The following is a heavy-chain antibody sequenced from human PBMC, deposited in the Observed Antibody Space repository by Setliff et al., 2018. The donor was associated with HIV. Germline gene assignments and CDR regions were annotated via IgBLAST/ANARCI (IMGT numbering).Heavy chain of an antibody. J-gene: IGHJ3*02. Sequence: GGSLRLSCAASGFIFSSFAMHWVRQTPGKGLEWVAVISFDGSNKYYADSVKGRFTVSRDNSKNTLYLQMNSLRAEDSAVYYCASGVLVVSAIFPASIAFDIWGQGTMVTVSS. CDR2: ISFDGSNK. D-gene: IGHD2-8*02. CDR3: ASGVLVVSAIFPASIAFDI. V-gene: IGHV3-30-3*01. CDR1: GFIFSSFA.